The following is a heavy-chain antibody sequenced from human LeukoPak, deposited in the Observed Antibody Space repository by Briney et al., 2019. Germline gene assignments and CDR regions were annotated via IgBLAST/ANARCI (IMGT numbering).Heavy chain of an antibody. CDR1: GFTFSSYA. Sequence: PGGSLRLSCSASGFTFSSYAMYWVRQAPGKGLEYLSAISHNGATTYYADSVKGRFTISRDNAKNSLYLQMNSLRAEDTGVYYCVISSGWKGGYYFDFWGQGTLVTVSA. CDR2: ISHNGATT. V-gene: IGHV3-64*04. J-gene: IGHJ4*02. CDR3: VISSGWKGGYYFDF. D-gene: IGHD6-19*01.